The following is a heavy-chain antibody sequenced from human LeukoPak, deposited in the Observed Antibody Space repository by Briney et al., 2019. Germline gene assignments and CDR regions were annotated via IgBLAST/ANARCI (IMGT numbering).Heavy chain of an antibody. D-gene: IGHD5-24*01. J-gene: IGHJ5*02. CDR2: IHYTGNT. V-gene: IGHV4-59*01. CDR1: GGSISSYY. CDR3: ARDRLQLQS. Sequence: SETLSLTCTVSGGSISSYYWSWIRQPPGKGLEWIGYIHYTGNTNYNPSLKSRVTISVDTSKNQFSLKLSFVTAADTAVYYCARDRLQLQSWGQGTLVTVSS.